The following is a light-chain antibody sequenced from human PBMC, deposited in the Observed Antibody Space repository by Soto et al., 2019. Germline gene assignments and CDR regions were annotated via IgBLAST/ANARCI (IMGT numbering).Light chain of an antibody. J-gene: IGLJ3*02. CDR2: EVS. V-gene: IGLV2-8*01. CDR1: SSDVGDYNY. Sequence: QSAPTQPPSASGSPGQSVTIPCTGTSSDVGDYNYVSWYQQHPGKVPKLLIYEVSKRPSGVPDRFSGSKSGNTASLTVSGLQAEDEADYYCCAYAGRSIWVFGGGTKLTVL. CDR3: CAYAGRSIWV.